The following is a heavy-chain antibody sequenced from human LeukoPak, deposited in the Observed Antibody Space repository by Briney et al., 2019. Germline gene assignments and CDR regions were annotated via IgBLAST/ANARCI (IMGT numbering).Heavy chain of an antibody. CDR2: ISAYNGNT. CDR3: ARERVPSIAAPGDDAFDI. D-gene: IGHD6-6*01. Sequence: ASVKVSCKASGYTFTSYGISWVRQAPGQGLEWMGWISAYNGNTNYAQELQGRVTMTTDTSTSTAYMELRSLTSDDTAVYYCARERVPSIAAPGDDAFDIWGQGTMVTVSS. V-gene: IGHV1-18*01. CDR1: GYTFTSYG. J-gene: IGHJ3*02.